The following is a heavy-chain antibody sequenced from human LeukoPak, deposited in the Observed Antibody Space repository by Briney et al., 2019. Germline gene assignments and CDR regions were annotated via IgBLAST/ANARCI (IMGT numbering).Heavy chain of an antibody. V-gene: IGHV3-73*01. D-gene: IGHD6-19*01. J-gene: IGHJ4*02. CDR2: IRSKANSYAT. Sequence: GGSLRLSCAASGFTFSGSAMHWVRQASGKGREWVGRIRSKANSYATAYAASVKGRFTISRDDSKNTAYLQMNSLKTEDTAVYYCTRHPPGIAVAGDYWGQGTLVTVSS. CDR1: GFTFSGSA. CDR3: TRHPPGIAVAGDY.